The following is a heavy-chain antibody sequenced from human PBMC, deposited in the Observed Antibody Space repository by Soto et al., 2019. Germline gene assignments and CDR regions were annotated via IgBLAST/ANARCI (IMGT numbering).Heavy chain of an antibody. D-gene: IGHD6-6*01. Sequence: SETLSLTCTVSGGSISSGGYYWSWIRQHPGKGLEWIGYIYYSGSTYYNPSLKSRVTISVDTSKNQFSLKLSSVTAADTAVYYCAGACPPSSSPWINWFDPWGQGTLVTVSS. CDR1: GGSISSGGYY. CDR3: AGACPPSSSPWINWFDP. V-gene: IGHV4-31*03. J-gene: IGHJ5*02. CDR2: IYYSGST.